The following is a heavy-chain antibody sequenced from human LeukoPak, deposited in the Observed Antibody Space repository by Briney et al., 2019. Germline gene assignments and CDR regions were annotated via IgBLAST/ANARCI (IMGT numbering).Heavy chain of an antibody. V-gene: IGHV1-2*02. CDR1: GYTFTGYY. J-gene: IGHJ4*02. CDR3: ARETVPAIAAPRGLNY. D-gene: IGHD6-13*01. CDR2: INPNSGDT. Sequence: ASVKVSCKASGYTFTGYYMHWVRQAPGQGLEWMGWINPNSGDTNYAQKFQGRVTMTRDTSISTAYMELSRLRSDDTAVYYCARETVPAIAAPRGLNYWGQGTLVTVSS.